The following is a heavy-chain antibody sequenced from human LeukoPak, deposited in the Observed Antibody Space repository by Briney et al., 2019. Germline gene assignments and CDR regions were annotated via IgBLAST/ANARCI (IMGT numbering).Heavy chain of an antibody. CDR3: ARERTYYDFWIGSPGYMDV. D-gene: IGHD3-3*01. J-gene: IGHJ6*03. Sequence: ASVKVSCKASGGTFSSYAISWVRQAPGQGLEWMGGIIPIFGTANYAQKFQGRVTITADESTSTAYMELSSLRSEDTAVYYCARERTYYDFWIGSPGYMDVWGKGTTVTVSS. CDR1: GGTFSSYA. V-gene: IGHV1-69*01. CDR2: IIPIFGTA.